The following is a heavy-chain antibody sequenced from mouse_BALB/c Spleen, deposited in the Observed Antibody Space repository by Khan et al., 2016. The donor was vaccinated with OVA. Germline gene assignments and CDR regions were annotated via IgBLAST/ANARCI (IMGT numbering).Heavy chain of an antibody. V-gene: IGHV9-3-1*01. CDR3: AKVGYNGTMDF. CDR1: GFTFTNYG. J-gene: IGHJ4*01. Sequence: QIQLVQSGPELKKPGETVQISCKASGFTFTNYGMNWVRQAPGKGLKWMGWINTYTGEPTFTDDFKGRFAFSLEPSARTAYLQINSLKNEDTATFGGAKVGYNGTMDFWGQGTSVTVSS. CDR2: INTYTGEP. D-gene: IGHD1-1*02.